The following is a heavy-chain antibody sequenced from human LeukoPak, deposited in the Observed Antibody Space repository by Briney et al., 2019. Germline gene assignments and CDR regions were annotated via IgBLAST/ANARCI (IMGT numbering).Heavy chain of an antibody. J-gene: IGHJ6*04. V-gene: IGHV3-48*03. CDR2: ISSSGSTI. D-gene: IGHD3-10*02. Sequence: GGSLRLSCSASGFTFSSYEMNWVRQAPGKGLEWVSYISSSGSTISYADSVKGRFTISRDIAKNSLYLQMNSLRAEDTAVYYCAELGITMIGGVWGKGTTVTISS. CDR1: GFTFSSYE. CDR3: AELGITMIGGV.